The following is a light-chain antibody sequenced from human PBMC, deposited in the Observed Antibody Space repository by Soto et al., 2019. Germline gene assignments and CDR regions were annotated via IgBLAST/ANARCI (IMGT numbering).Light chain of an antibody. V-gene: IGLV2-23*01. J-gene: IGLJ1*01. CDR1: SSDVGSYNL. CDR3: CSYAGSSTFYV. Sequence: QSVLTQPASVSGSPGQSITISCIGTSSDVGSYNLVSWYQQHPGKAPKLMIYEGSKRPSGVSNRFSGSKSGNTASLTISGLQAEDEADYYCCSYAGSSTFYVFGTGTQLTVL. CDR2: EGS.